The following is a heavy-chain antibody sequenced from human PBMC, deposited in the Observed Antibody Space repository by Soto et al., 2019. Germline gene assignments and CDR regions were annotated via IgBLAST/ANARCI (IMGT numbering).Heavy chain of an antibody. J-gene: IGHJ4*02. CDR1: GFTFSSYA. V-gene: IGHV3-23*01. CDR3: AKGYCINGVCYCFGC. Sequence: GGSLRLSCAASGFTFSSYAMSWVRQAPGKGLEWVSAISGSGGSTYYADSVKGRFTISRDNSKNTLYLQMNSLRAEDTAVYYCAKGYCINGVCYCFGCWGQGSLVTGSS. D-gene: IGHD2-8*01. CDR2: ISGSGGST.